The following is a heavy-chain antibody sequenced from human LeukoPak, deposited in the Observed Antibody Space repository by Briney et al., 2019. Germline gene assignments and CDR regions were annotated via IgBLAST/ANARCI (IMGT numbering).Heavy chain of an antibody. Sequence: PSETLSLTCTVSGGSISSYYWSWIRQPPGKGLEWIGYIYYSGSTNYNPSLKSRVTISVDTSKNQFSLKLSSVTAADTAVYYCASGRLMIPLPRLRWFDPWGQGTLVTVSS. V-gene: IGHV4-59*01. J-gene: IGHJ5*02. CDR3: ASGRLMIPLPRLRWFDP. CDR2: IYYSGST. CDR1: GGSISSYY. D-gene: IGHD3-16*01.